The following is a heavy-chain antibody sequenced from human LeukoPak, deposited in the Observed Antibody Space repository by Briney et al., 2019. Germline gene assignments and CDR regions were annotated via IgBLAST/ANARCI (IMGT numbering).Heavy chain of an antibody. D-gene: IGHD3-16*01. CDR2: INHSGST. V-gene: IGHV4-34*01. CDR1: GGSFSGYY. CDR3: ARHDYVWGSHDY. Sequence: NPSETLSLTCAVYGGSFSGYYWSWIRQPPGKGLEWIGEINHSGSTNYNPSLKSRVTISLDTSKNQFSLKLSSVTAADTAVYYCARHDYVWGSHDYWGQGTLVTVSS. J-gene: IGHJ4*02.